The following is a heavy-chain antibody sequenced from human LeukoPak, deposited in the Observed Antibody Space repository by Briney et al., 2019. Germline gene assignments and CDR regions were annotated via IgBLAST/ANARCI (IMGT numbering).Heavy chain of an antibody. CDR1: GYTFTSYA. Sequence: GASVKVSCKASGYTFTSYALHWVRQAPGQRHECLGSINACNGKTKYSQKFQGRVTITRDTSARTAYMELSSLRSEDTAVYYSARELSRGLSWLFDPWGQGTLVTVSS. CDR3: ARELSRGLSWLFDP. V-gene: IGHV1-3*01. D-gene: IGHD3-10*01. CDR2: INACNGKT. J-gene: IGHJ5*02.